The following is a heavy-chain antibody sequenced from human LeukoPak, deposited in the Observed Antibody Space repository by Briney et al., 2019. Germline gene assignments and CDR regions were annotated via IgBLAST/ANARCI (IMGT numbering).Heavy chain of an antibody. Sequence: PGGSLRLSCAASGFTFSNYAMNWVRQAPGKGLEWVSAISASDGTTHYADSVKGRFTISRDNSKNTLYLQMNSLRAEDTAVYYCAKDQAYYHPPFDYWGQGTLVTVSS. D-gene: IGHD3-10*01. J-gene: IGHJ4*02. CDR2: ISASDGTT. CDR3: AKDQAYYHPPFDY. V-gene: IGHV3-23*01. CDR1: GFTFSNYA.